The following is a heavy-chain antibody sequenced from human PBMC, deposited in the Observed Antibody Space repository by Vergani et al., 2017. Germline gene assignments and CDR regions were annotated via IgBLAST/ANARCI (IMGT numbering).Heavy chain of an antibody. CDR2: IYSGGST. CDR3: AKAIVGIDDYGDYVEDFNAFDI. Sequence: EVQLVESGGGLVQPGGSLRLSCAASGFTFSNAWMSWVRQAPGKGLEWVSVIYSGGSTYYADSVKGRFTISRDNSKNTLYLQMNSLRAEDTAVYYCAKAIVGIDDYGDYVEDFNAFDIWGQGTMVTVSS. D-gene: IGHD4-17*01. CDR1: GFTFSNAW. J-gene: IGHJ3*02. V-gene: IGHV3-66*01.